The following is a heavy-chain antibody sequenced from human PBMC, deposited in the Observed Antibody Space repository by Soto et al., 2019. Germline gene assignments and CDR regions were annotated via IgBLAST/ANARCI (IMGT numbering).Heavy chain of an antibody. CDR1: GYTFTSYY. CDR3: AREGYSYGPDY. D-gene: IGHD5-18*01. Sequence: XSVKVSCKASGYTFTSYYMHLVRQAPGQGLEWMGIINPSGGSTSYAQKFQGRVTMTRDTSTSTVYMELSSLRSEDTAVYYCAREGYSYGPDYWGQGTLVTVSS. CDR2: INPSGGST. V-gene: IGHV1-46*01. J-gene: IGHJ4*02.